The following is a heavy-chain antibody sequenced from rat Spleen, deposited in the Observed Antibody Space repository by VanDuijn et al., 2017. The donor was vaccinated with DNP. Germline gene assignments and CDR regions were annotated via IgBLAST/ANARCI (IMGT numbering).Heavy chain of an antibody. CDR1: GFNFNDYW. CDR2: INKDSNTI. CDR3: ARGPNYGGFLDYFDY. V-gene: IGHV4-2*01. D-gene: IGHD1-11*01. Sequence: EVKLVESGGGLVQPGRSLKLSCAASGFNFNDYWMGWVRQAPGKGLEWIGQINKDSNTINYSPSLKDKFTISRDNAQDTLYLQMSKLGSEDSASYYWARGPNYGGFLDYFDYWGQGVMVTVSS. J-gene: IGHJ2*01.